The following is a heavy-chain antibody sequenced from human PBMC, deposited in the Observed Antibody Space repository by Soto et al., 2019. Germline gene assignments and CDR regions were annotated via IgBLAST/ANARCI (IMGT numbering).Heavy chain of an antibody. J-gene: IGHJ4*02. V-gene: IGHV3-21*01. CDR1: GFTFSSYS. Sequence: GGSLRLSCAASGFTFSSYSMNWVRQAPGKGLEWVSSISSSSSYIYYADSVKGRFTISRDNAKNSLYLQMNSLRAEDTAVYYCARDVDYDYIWGSYRYFDYWGQGTLVTVSS. D-gene: IGHD3-16*02. CDR2: ISSSSSYI. CDR3: ARDVDYDYIWGSYRYFDY.